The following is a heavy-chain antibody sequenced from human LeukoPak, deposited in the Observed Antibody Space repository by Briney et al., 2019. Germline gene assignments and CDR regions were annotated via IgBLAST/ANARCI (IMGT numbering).Heavy chain of an antibody. J-gene: IGHJ6*03. CDR3: ARDRHSTVTTGYYYMDV. V-gene: IGHV4-61*02. CDR1: GGSISSGSYY. CDR2: IYTSGST. D-gene: IGHD4-11*01. Sequence: SETLSLTCTVSGGSISSGSYYWSWIRQPAGKGLEWIGRIYTSGSTNYNPSLKSRVTISVDTSKNQFSLKLNSVTAADTAVYYCARDRHSTVTTGYYYMDVWGKGTTVTVSS.